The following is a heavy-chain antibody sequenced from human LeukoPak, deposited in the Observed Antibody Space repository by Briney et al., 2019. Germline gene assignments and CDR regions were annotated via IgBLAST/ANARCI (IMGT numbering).Heavy chain of an antibody. J-gene: IGHJ3*02. Sequence: PSGTLSLTCTVSGASISSSYWSWIRQPPGKRLEWIGYIYYNGNTNSNSSLKSRVTISADTSKNRFSLKLSSVTAADTAIYYCVRGNYDNRGYSNAFDIWGQGTMVTVSS. CDR3: VRGNYDNRGYSNAFDI. CDR1: GASISSSY. CDR2: IYYNGNT. D-gene: IGHD3-22*01. V-gene: IGHV4-59*01.